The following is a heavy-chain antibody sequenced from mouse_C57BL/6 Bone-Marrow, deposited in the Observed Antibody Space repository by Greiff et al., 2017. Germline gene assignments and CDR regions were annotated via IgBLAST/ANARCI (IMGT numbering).Heavy chain of an antibody. J-gene: IGHJ1*03. CDR1: GYTFTSYG. CDR2: IYPRSGNT. D-gene: IGHD1-1*01. Sequence: VQVVESGAELARPGASVKLSCKASGYTFTSYGISWVKQRTGQGLEWIGEIYPRSGNTYYNEKFKGKATLTADKSSSTAYMELRSLTSEDSAVYFCATLYYGSSHWYFDVWGTGTTVTVSS. V-gene: IGHV1-81*01. CDR3: ATLYYGSSHWYFDV.